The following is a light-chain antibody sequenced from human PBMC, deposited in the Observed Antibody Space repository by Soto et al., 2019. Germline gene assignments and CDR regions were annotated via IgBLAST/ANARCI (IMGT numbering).Light chain of an antibody. Sequence: DLQMTQSPSFVSASVGDRVTITCRASQGISTWLAWYQQKPGKAPNLLIYAASNLQNGVPSRFSGSGSGTDFTLTISTLQPEDFATYYCQPTNTFPLSFGPGTKVDVK. CDR2: AAS. V-gene: IGKV1-12*01. J-gene: IGKJ3*01. CDR1: QGISTW. CDR3: QPTNTFPLS.